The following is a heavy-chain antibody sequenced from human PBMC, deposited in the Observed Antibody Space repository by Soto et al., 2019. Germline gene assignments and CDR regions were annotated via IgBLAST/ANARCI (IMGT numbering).Heavy chain of an antibody. J-gene: IGHJ3*02. V-gene: IGHV3-21*01. CDR3: AREGVYCSSTSCYVKAFDI. D-gene: IGHD2-2*01. Sequence: EVQLVESGGGLVKPGGSLRLSCAASGFTFSSYSMNWVRQAPGKGLEWVSSISSSSSYIYYADSVKGRCTISRDNAKNSLDLQMNSLRAEDTAVYYCAREGVYCSSTSCYVKAFDIWGQGTMVTVSS. CDR1: GFTFSSYS. CDR2: ISSSSSYI.